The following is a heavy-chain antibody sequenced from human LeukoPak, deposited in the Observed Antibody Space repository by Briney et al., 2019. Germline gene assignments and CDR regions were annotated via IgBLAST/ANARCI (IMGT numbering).Heavy chain of an antibody. CDR3: AKDRVGPTFNWFDP. CDR2: ISGSGGST. CDR1: GFTFSSYA. V-gene: IGHV3-23*01. Sequence: LPGRSLRLSCAASGFTFSSYAMSWVRQAPGKGLEWVSAISGSGGSTYYADSVKGRFTISRDNSKNTLYLQMNSLRAEDTAVYYCAKDRVGPTFNWFDPWGQGTLVTVSS. D-gene: IGHD1-26*01. J-gene: IGHJ5*02.